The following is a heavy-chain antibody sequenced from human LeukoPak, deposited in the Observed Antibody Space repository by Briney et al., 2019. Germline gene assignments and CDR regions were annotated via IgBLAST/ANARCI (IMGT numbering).Heavy chain of an antibody. CDR2: INYSGST. CDR3: ARSLSGSYPTYYFDY. J-gene: IGHJ4*02. V-gene: IGHV4-39*01. Sequence: SETLSLTCTVSGGSISSSSYYWGWIREPPGKGLEWIGSINYSGSTYYNSSLKNRVTISVDTSENQFSLKLSSVTAADTAVYYCARSLSGSYPTYYFDYWGQGTLVTVSS. CDR1: GGSISSSSYY. D-gene: IGHD1-26*01.